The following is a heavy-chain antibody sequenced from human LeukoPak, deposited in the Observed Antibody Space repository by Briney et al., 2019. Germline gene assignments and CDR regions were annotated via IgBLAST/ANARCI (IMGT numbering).Heavy chain of an antibody. CDR1: GFTFTSSA. CDR2: IFVGSGNT. Sequence: TSVKVSCKASGFTFTSSAMKWVRQARGQRLEWIGWIFVGSGNTNYAQKFQERVTITRDMSTSTAYMELSSLRSEDTAVYYCAAGRSEYYDSSGYYPPDFDYWGQGTLVSVSS. J-gene: IGHJ4*02. V-gene: IGHV1-58*02. CDR3: AAGRSEYYDSSGYYPPDFDY. D-gene: IGHD3-22*01.